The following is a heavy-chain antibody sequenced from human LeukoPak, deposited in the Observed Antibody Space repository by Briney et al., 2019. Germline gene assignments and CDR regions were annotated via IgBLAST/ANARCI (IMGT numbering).Heavy chain of an antibody. J-gene: IGHJ4*02. CDR2: INQDAGEK. V-gene: IGHV3-7*01. CDR1: GFTFSNYW. D-gene: IGHD6-19*01. Sequence: PGGSLRLSCTTSGFTFSNYWMSWVRQAPGKGLEWMANINQDAGEKYYVDSVKGRFTISRDNSKNTLYLQMNSLRAEDTAVYYCARVDSIAVAGIFDYWGQGTLVTVSS. CDR3: ARVDSIAVAGIFDY.